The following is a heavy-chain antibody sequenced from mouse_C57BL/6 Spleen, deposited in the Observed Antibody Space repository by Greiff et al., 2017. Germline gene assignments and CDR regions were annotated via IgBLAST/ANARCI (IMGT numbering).Heavy chain of an antibody. Sequence: QVKLQQSGPELVKPGASVNLSCKASGYPFTSSWMPWVKQRPGQGLEWIGNINPSNGGPNYNEKLKRKATLTVEKSSSTAYMQLSSLTSEDSAVYSCARWCYDFDAAWCAYWGQGTLVTVSA. CDR2: INPSNGGP. J-gene: IGHJ3*01. CDR3: ARWCYDFDAAWCAY. D-gene: IGHD2-4*01. V-gene: IGHV1-53*01. CDR1: GYPFTSSW.